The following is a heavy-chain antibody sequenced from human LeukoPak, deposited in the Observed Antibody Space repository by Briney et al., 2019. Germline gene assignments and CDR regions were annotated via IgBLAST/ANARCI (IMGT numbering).Heavy chain of an antibody. Sequence: ASVKVSCKASGYTFTSYDINWVRQATGQGLEWMGWMNPNSGNTGYAQKFQGRVTMTRNTSISTAYMELSSLRSEDTAAYYCATRNWGSEGAFDIWGQGTMVTVSS. CDR2: MNPNSGNT. D-gene: IGHD7-27*01. J-gene: IGHJ3*02. CDR1: GYTFTSYD. V-gene: IGHV1-8*01. CDR3: ATRNWGSEGAFDI.